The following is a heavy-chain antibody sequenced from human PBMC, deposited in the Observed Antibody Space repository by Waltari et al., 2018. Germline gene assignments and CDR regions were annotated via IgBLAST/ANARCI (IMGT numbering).Heavy chain of an antibody. CDR2: IRYDGSNK. CDR3: ANLPSYSGYDYFDY. Sequence: QVQLVESGGGVVQPGGSLRLSCAASGFTFSSYGMQWVRQAPGKGLEWVAFIRYDGSNKYYADSVKGRFTISRDNSKNTLYLQMNSLRAEDTAVYYCANLPSYSGYDYFDYWGQGTLVTVSS. CDR1: GFTFSSYG. D-gene: IGHD5-12*01. V-gene: IGHV3-30*02. J-gene: IGHJ4*02.